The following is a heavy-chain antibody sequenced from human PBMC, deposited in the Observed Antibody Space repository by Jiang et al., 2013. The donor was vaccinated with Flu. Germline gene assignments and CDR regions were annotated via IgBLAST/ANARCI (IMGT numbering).Heavy chain of an antibody. D-gene: IGHD2-2*01. CDR2: ISAYNGNT. Sequence: SGAEVKKPGASVKVSCKASGYTFTSYGISWVRQAPGQGLEWMGWISAYNGNTNYAQKLQGRVTMTTDTSTSTAYMELRSLRSDDTAVYYCASHLQYRSGPHDAFDIWGQGTMVTVSS. V-gene: IGHV1-18*01. CDR3: ASHLQYRSGPHDAFDI. CDR1: GYTFTSYG. J-gene: IGHJ3*02.